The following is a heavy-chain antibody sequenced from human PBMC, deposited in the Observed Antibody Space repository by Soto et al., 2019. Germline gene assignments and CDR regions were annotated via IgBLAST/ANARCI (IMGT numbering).Heavy chain of an antibody. V-gene: IGHV3-23*01. CDR1: GFSFSSFT. CDR3: AKGPRGGCSRS. Sequence: GGSLRLSCAASGFSFSSFTMSWVRQAPGKGLEWVSAISGSGGSTYYADSVKGRFTISRDNSKNTLYLQMNSLRAEDTAVYYCAKGPRGGCSRSWGQGTMVTVSS. J-gene: IGHJ3*01. CDR2: ISGSGGST. D-gene: IGHD2-15*01.